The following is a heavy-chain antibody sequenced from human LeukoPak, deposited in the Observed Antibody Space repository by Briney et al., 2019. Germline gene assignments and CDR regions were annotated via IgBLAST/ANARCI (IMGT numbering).Heavy chain of an antibody. V-gene: IGHV4-4*07. Sequence: SETLSLTCSVSGGSIFADYWSWIRQPAGKGLEWIGRIYTGGSTNYNPSLKSRVTISVDASKNQFSLKLSSVTAADTAVYYCARTLLGIDYGSGSYDFDYWGQGTLVTVSS. CDR2: IYTGGST. D-gene: IGHD3-10*01. CDR1: GGSIFADY. J-gene: IGHJ4*02. CDR3: ARTLLGIDYGSGSYDFDY.